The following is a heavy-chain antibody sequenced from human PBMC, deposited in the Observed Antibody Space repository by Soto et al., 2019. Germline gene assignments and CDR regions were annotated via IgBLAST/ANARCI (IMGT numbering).Heavy chain of an antibody. D-gene: IGHD4-17*01. CDR1: GFTFSNYA. J-gene: IGHJ6*03. CDR3: ASDSGGDYHNYDMDV. V-gene: IGHV3-33*01. Sequence: QMQLVESGGGVVQPGTSLRLSCAASGFTFSNYAMHWVRQAPGKGLEWVTIIWYDGSDKNYGDSVKGRFTIYRDNSKNTMYLQMNSLRVEDTAVYYCASDSGGDYHNYDMDVWGKGTTVTVSS. CDR2: IWYDGSDK.